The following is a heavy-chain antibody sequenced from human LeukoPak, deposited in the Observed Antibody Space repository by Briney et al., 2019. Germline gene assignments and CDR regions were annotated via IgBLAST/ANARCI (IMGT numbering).Heavy chain of an antibody. J-gene: IGHJ3*01. CDR2: ISSSSVYK. CDR1: GFTFINYN. V-gene: IGHV3-21*01. Sequence: GGSLRRSCAASGFTFINYNMNWVRQAPGKGLEWVSSISSSSVYKYYADSMKGRFTISRDNSKNTLYLQMSSLRAEDTAVYYCVRDDGDDYLWGSHGAFDFWGQGAMVTVSS. CDR3: VRDDGDDYLWGSHGAFDF. D-gene: IGHD3-16*01.